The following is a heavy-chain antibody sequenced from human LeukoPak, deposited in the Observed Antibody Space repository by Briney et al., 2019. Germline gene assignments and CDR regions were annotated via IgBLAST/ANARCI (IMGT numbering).Heavy chain of an antibody. J-gene: IGHJ4*02. CDR3: ARYHCGSTYCPGVDF. D-gene: IGHD2-2*01. V-gene: IGHV4-31*03. CDR1: AGSINSGGYF. CDR2: IWNSGNS. Sequence: KPSETLSLTCTVSAGSINSGGYFWTWVRQHPGEGLEWIGYIWNSGNSYYNPPLSSRVIISADSSKSTFSLKLSSVTAADTAVYYCARYHCGSTYCPGVDFYGQGTLVTVSS.